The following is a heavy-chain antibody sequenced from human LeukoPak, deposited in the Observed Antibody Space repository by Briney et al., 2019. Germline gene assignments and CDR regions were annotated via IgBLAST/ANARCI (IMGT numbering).Heavy chain of an antibody. CDR2: IYYSGST. J-gene: IGHJ6*03. CDR1: GGSISSYY. CDR3: ARVSQGYYYYMDV. V-gene: IGHV4-59*12. Sequence: SETLSLTCTVSGGSISSYYWSWIRQPPGKGLEWIGYIYYSGSTNYKPSLKSRVTISVDTSKNQFSLKLSSVTTADTAVYYCARVSQGYYYYMDVWGKGTTVTVSS.